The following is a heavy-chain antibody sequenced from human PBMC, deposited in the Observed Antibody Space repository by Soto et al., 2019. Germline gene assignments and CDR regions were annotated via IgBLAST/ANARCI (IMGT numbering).Heavy chain of an antibody. V-gene: IGHV3-30-3*01. CDR1: GFTFSSYA. CDR2: ISYDGSNK. Sequence: GGSLRLSCAASGFTFSSYAMHWVRQAPGKGLEWVAVISYDGSNKYYADSVKGRFTISRDNSKNTLYLQMNSLRAEDTAVYYCAREDYYYYGMDVWGQGTTATVPS. J-gene: IGHJ6*02. CDR3: AREDYYYYGMDV.